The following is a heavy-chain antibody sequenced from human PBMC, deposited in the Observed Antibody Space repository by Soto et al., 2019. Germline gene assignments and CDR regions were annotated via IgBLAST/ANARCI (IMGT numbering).Heavy chain of an antibody. CDR1: GFTFSSYA. CDR3: AKGRYCSGGSCRQYYGMDV. V-gene: IGHV3-23*01. J-gene: IGHJ6*02. Sequence: GGSLRLSCAASGFTFSSYAMSWVRQAPWKWLEWVSAISVSGGSTYYADSVKGRFTISRDNSKNTLYLQMNSLRAEDTAVYYSAKGRYCSGGSCRQYYGMDVWGQGTTVTVS. CDR2: ISVSGGST. D-gene: IGHD2-15*01.